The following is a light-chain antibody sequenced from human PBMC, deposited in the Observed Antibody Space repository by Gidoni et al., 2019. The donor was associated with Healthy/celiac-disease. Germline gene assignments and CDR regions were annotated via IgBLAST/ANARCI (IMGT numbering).Light chain of an antibody. J-gene: IGKJ1*01. CDR3: QQSYSTPRT. CDR1: QSISSY. V-gene: IGKV1-39*01. CDR2: AAS. Sequence: GDRVTITCRASQSISSYLNWYQQKPGKAPKLLIYAASSLQSGVPSRFSGSGSGTDFTLTISSLQPEDFATYYCQQSYSTPRTFGQGTKVEIK.